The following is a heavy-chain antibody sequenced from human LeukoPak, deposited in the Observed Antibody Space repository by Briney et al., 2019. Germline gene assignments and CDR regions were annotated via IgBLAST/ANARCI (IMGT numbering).Heavy chain of an antibody. CDR3: ARATYYYDSRGYLLDY. V-gene: IGHV4-4*07. CDR1: GGSISSYY. J-gene: IGHJ4*02. D-gene: IGHD3-22*01. CDR2: IYTSGTT. Sequence: PSETLSLTCSVSGGSISSYYWSWIRQPAGKGLEWIGRIYTSGTTNYNPSLKSRVTISLDTSKNQLSLKLSSVTAADTALYYCARATYYYDSRGYLLDYWGQGTRVTVSS.